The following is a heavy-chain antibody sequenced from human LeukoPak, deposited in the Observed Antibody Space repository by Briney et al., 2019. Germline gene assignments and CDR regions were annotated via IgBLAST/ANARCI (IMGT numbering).Heavy chain of an antibody. CDR1: GGSFSGYY. CDR2: INHSGST. J-gene: IGHJ5*02. D-gene: IGHD6-13*01. CDR3: ARGRGIAARYWFDP. Sequence: SETLSLTCAVYGGSFSGYYWSWIRQPPGKGLEWIGEINHSGSTNYNPSLKSRVTISVDTSKNQFSLKLSSVTAADTAVYYCARGRGIAARYWFDPWGQGTLVTVSS. V-gene: IGHV4-34*01.